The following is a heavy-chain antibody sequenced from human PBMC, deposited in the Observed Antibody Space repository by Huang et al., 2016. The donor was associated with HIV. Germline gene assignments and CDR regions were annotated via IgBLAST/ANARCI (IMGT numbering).Heavy chain of an antibody. D-gene: IGHD6-13*01. CDR1: GFSLTSSGVA. CDR2: IYWDNEE. Sequence: QITLKESGPTLVKPTQTLTLTCTFSGFSLTSSGVAVGWIRKPPGKALEWLALIYWDNEERVSPSLKTRLTITKDTPKNEVVLTMTNMDPVDTATYYCVHRLRYGKWYVDYWGQGVLVTVSS. J-gene: IGHJ4*02. CDR3: VHRLRYGKWYVDY. V-gene: IGHV2-5*02.